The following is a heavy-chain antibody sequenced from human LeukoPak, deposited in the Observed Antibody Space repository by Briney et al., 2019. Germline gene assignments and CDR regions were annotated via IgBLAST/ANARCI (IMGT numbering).Heavy chain of an antibody. CDR1: GFTFSSYE. D-gene: IGHD5-18*01. Sequence: PGGSLRLSCAAPGFTFSSYEMNWVRQAPGKGLEWVSAITASGGNTYYADSVKGRFTISRDNSKNTLYLQVNSLRAEDTAVYYCAKGNGYSYGRYYFDYWGQGTLVTVSS. CDR3: AKGNGYSYGRYYFDY. CDR2: ITASGGNT. V-gene: IGHV3-23*01. J-gene: IGHJ4*02.